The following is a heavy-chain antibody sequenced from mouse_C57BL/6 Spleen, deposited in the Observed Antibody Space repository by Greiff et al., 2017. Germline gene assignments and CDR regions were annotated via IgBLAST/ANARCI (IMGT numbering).Heavy chain of an antibody. CDR2: IRNKANGYTT. Sequence: EVQRVESGGGLVQPGGSLSLSCAASGFTFTDYYMSWVRQPPGKALEWLGFIRNKANGYTTEYSASVKGRFTISRDNSQSILYLQMNALRAEDSATYYCARSHYYGSSYWFAYWGQGTLVTVSA. V-gene: IGHV7-3*01. CDR3: ARSHYYGSSYWFAY. D-gene: IGHD1-1*01. CDR1: GFTFTDYY. J-gene: IGHJ3*01.